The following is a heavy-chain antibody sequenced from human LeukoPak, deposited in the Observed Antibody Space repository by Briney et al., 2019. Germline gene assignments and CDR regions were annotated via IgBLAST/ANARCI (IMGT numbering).Heavy chain of an antibody. V-gene: IGHV4-59*01. CDR2: IYYSGST. D-gene: IGHD2-21*02. Sequence: SETLSLTCTVSGGSISSYYWSWIRQPPGKGLEWIGYIYYSGSTNYNPSLKSRVTVSVDTSKNQFSLKLSSVTAADTAVYYCARGRPLPYCGGDCYAATYLDYWGQGTLVTVSS. CDR3: ARGRPLPYCGGDCYAATYLDY. CDR1: GGSISSYY. J-gene: IGHJ4*02.